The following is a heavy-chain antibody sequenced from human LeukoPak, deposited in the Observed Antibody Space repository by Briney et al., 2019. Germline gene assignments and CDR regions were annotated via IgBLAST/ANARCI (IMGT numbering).Heavy chain of an antibody. CDR2: INRSGSI. J-gene: IGHJ5*02. Sequence: SETLSLTCAVYGGSLSGYYWNWIRQPPGKGLEWIGEINRSGSINYSPSLKSRVTISLDTSNSQFSLKLSSVTAADTAVYYCARARITMVRGANNWFDPWGQGTLVTVSS. D-gene: IGHD3-10*01. V-gene: IGHV4-34*01. CDR3: ARARITMVRGANNWFDP. CDR1: GGSLSGYY.